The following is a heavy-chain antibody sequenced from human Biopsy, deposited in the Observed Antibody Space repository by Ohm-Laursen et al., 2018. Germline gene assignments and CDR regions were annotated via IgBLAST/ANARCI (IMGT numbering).Heavy chain of an antibody. D-gene: IGHD2/OR15-2a*01. CDR3: ARATNSTGWPYYYFYGMDV. J-gene: IGHJ6*02. V-gene: IGHV4-59*01. Sequence: TLSLTCSVSGGSISSDYWSWIRQTPGKGLEWIGYIYYSGSTNYNPSLKSRVTISVDTSKNQFSLRLNSVTATDTAVYYCARATNSTGWPYYYFYGMDVWGQGTTVTVSS. CDR2: IYYSGST. CDR1: GGSISSDY.